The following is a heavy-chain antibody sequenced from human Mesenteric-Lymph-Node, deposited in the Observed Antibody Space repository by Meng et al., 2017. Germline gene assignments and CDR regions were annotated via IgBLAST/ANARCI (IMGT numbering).Heavy chain of an antibody. Sequence: SDTLSPTCTVPGYSISSGYYWGWIRQPPGKGLEWFGSVYHRGGTYYNPSRKSRVTISVDTSKNQFSLKLRAVTAADTAVYYCARETTAAAGNPVVDYWGQGTLVTVSS. CDR1: GYSISSGYY. V-gene: IGHV4-38-2*02. D-gene: IGHD6-13*01. J-gene: IGHJ4*02. CDR2: VYHRGGT. CDR3: ARETTAAAGNPVVDY.